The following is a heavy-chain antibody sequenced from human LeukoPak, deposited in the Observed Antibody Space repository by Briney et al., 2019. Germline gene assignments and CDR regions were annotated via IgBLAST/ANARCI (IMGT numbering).Heavy chain of an antibody. J-gene: IGHJ4*02. CDR3: AKDQPLSSSSEPDY. D-gene: IGHD6-6*01. CDR1: GFTFSSYA. CDR2: ISGSGGST. Sequence: PGGSLRLSCAAPGFTFSSYAMSWVRQAPGKGLEWVSAISGSGGSTYYADSVKGRFTISRDNSKNTLYLQMNSLRAEDTAVYYCAKDQPLSSSSEPDYWGQGTLVTVSS. V-gene: IGHV3-23*01.